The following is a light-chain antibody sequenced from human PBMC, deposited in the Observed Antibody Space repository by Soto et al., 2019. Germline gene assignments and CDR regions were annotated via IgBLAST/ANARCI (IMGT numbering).Light chain of an antibody. J-gene: IGKJ4*01. V-gene: IGKV3-15*01. CDR2: GAS. CDR3: QQRSNWPT. Sequence: EIVMTQSPATLSVSPGERATLSCRASQSVSSNLAWYQQKPGQAPRLLIYGASTRATGIPARFSGSGSGTDFALTISRLEPEDFAVYYCQQRSNWPTFGGGTKVDIK. CDR1: QSVSSN.